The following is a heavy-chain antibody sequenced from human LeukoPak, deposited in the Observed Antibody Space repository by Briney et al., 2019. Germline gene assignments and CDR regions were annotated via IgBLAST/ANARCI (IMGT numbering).Heavy chain of an antibody. V-gene: IGHV1-69*13. J-gene: IGHJ6*02. CDR3: AWGSGSYYYYGMDV. Sequence: GASVTVSCKASGGTFSSYAISWVRQAPGQGLEWMGGIIPIFGTANYAQKFQGRVTIAADESTSTAYMELSSLRSEDTAVYYCAWGSGSYYYYGMDVWGQGTTVTVSS. CDR2: IIPIFGTA. D-gene: IGHD3-10*01. CDR1: GGTFSSYA.